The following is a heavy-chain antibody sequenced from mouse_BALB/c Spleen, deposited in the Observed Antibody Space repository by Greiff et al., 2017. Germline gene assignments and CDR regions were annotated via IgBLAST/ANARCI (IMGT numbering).Heavy chain of an antibody. Sequence: VQLQQSGAELVKPGASVKLSCTASGFNIKDTYMHWVKQRPEQGLEWIGRIDPANGNTKYDPKFQGKATITADTSSNTAYLQLSSLTSEDTAVYYCAREGDYDYYGGFDYWGQGTTLTVSS. CDR1: GFNIKDTY. V-gene: IGHV14-3*02. D-gene: IGHD1-1*01. CDR3: AREGDYDYYGGFDY. J-gene: IGHJ2*01. CDR2: IDPANGNT.